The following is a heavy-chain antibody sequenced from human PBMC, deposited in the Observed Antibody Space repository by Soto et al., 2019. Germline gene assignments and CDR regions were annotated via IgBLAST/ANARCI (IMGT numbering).Heavy chain of an antibody. D-gene: IGHD2-21*02. CDR1: GYPFTDYF. CDR2: ISLYHHST. CDR3: ARELYSCGGDCPYYMDY. J-gene: IGHJ4*02. V-gene: IGHV1-46*01. Sequence: QAQLVQSGAEGKKPGASVRVSCKTSGYPFTDYFIHWVRQAPGQGLEWMGIISLYHHSTSYAQKFQGRLTVTADTSKTTVYMDLSSLTSEDSAVYWCARELYSCGGDCPYYMDYWGQGTLVTVSS.